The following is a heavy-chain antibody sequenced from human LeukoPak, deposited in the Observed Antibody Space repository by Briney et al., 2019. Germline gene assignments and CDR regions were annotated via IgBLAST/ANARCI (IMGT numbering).Heavy chain of an antibody. CDR3: AKEDRTDITMVRGVIVKGWCLNY. Sequence: GGSLRLSCAASGFTFSSYAMSWVRQAPGKGLEWISGISGSGGSTYYADSVKGRFTISRDNSKNTLYLQMNSLRAEDTAVYYCAKEDRTDITMVRGVIVKGWCLNYWGQGTLVTVSS. V-gene: IGHV3-23*01. J-gene: IGHJ4*02. CDR1: GFTFSSYA. D-gene: IGHD3-10*01. CDR2: ISGSGGST.